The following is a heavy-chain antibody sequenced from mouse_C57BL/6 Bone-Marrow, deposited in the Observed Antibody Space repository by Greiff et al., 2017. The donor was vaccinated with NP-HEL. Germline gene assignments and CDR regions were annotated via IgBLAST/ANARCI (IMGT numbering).Heavy chain of an antibody. CDR2: ISSGGSYP. D-gene: IGHD1-1*01. Sequence: EVKLMESGGDLVKPGGSLKLSCAASGFTFSSYGMSWVRQTPDKRLEWVATISSGGSYPYYPDSVKGRFTISRDNAKNTLYLQMSSLKSEDTAMYYCARHGSSSYAMDYWGQGTSVTVSS. J-gene: IGHJ4*01. CDR3: ARHGSSSYAMDY. V-gene: IGHV5-6*01. CDR1: GFTFSSYG.